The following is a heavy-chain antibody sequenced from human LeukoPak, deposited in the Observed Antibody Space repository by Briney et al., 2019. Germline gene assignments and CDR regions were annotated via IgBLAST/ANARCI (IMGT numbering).Heavy chain of an antibody. Sequence: ASVKVSCKAFGYTFTSYDINWVRQASGQGLEWMGWMNPNRGTTGFAQKFQGRITMTRDTSISTAYMELSSLRSEDTAVYYCARVFCSGGNCYRYFDYWGQGTLVTVSS. CDR1: GYTFTSYD. CDR2: MNPNRGTT. CDR3: ARVFCSGGNCYRYFDY. J-gene: IGHJ4*02. V-gene: IGHV1-8*01. D-gene: IGHD2-15*01.